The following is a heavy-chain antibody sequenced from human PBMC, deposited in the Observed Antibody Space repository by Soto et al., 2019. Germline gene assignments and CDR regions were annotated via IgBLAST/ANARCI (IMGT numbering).Heavy chain of an antibody. CDR2: IWYDGSNK. CDR3: AREKRYIAAAGYFDY. Sequence: GGSLRLSCAASGFTFSSYGMHWVRQAPGKGLEWVAVIWYDGSNKYYADSVKGRFTISRDNSKNTLYLQMNSLRAEDTAVYYCAREKRYIAAAGYFDYWGQGTLVTVSS. J-gene: IGHJ4*02. CDR1: GFTFSSYG. V-gene: IGHV3-33*01. D-gene: IGHD6-13*01.